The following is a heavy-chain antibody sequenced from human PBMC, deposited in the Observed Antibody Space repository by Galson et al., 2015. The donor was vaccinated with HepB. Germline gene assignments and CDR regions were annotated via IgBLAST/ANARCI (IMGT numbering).Heavy chain of an antibody. V-gene: IGHV1-18*04. J-gene: IGHJ3*02. CDR3: ARDLRSYDSSGYYFVHLPPAFDI. Sequence: SVKVSCKASGYTFTSYGISWVRQAPGQGLEWMGWISAYNGNTNYAQKLQGRVTMTTDTSTSTAYMELRSLRSDDTAVYYCARDLRSYDSSGYYFVHLPPAFDIWGQGTMVTVSS. CDR2: ISAYNGNT. D-gene: IGHD3-22*01. CDR1: GYTFTSYG.